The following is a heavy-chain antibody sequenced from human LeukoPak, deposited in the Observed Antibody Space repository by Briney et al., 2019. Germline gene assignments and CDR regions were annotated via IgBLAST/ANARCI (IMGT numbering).Heavy chain of an antibody. CDR2: IIPIFGTA. D-gene: IGHD3-10*01. Sequence: SVKVSCKASGGTFSSYAISWVRQAPGQGLEWMGGIIPIFGTANYAQKCQGRVTITTDESTSTAYMELSSLRSEDTAVYYCARGRGLANYYYYMDVWGKGTTVTVSS. J-gene: IGHJ6*03. CDR3: ARGRGLANYYYYMDV. CDR1: GGTFSSYA. V-gene: IGHV1-69*05.